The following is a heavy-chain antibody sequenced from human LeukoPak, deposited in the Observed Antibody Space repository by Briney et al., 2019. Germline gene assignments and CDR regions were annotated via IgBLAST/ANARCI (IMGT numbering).Heavy chain of an antibody. J-gene: IGHJ1*01. V-gene: IGHV1-69*04. Sequence: ASVKVSCKASGGTFSSYAISWVRQAPGQGLEWMGRIIPIFGIANYAQKFQGRVTITADKSTSTAYMELSSLRSEDTAVYYCASCNYDSSGYYYFQHWSQGTLVTVSS. CDR3: ASCNYDSSGYYYFQH. D-gene: IGHD3-22*01. CDR1: GGTFSSYA. CDR2: IIPIFGIA.